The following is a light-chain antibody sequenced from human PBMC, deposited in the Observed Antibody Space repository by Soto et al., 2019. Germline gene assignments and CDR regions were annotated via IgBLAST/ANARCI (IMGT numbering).Light chain of an antibody. J-gene: IGLJ2*01. V-gene: IGLV1-44*01. CDR2: SNN. CDR1: SSNIGSNT. CDR3: AAWDDSLNGVV. Sequence: QSVLTQPPSASGTPGLRVTISCSGRSSNIGSNTVNWSQQLPGTAPKLLIHSNNQRPSGVPDRISGSKSGTSASLAISGLQSEDEADYYCAAWDDSLNGVVFGGGTKLTVL.